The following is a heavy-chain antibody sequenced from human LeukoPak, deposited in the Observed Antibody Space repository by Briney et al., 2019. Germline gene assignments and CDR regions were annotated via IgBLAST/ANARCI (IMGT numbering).Heavy chain of an antibody. D-gene: IGHD3-22*01. CDR3: ASQRIPYYYDSSGYY. CDR1: GYTFTGYY. V-gene: IGHV1-2*02. CDR2: INPNSGGT. J-gene: IGHJ4*02. Sequence: APVKVSCKASGYTFTGYYMHWVRQAPGQGLEWMGWINPNSGGTNYAQKFQGRVTMTRDTSISTAYMELSRLRSDDTAVYYCASQRIPYYYDSSGYYWGQGTLVTVSS.